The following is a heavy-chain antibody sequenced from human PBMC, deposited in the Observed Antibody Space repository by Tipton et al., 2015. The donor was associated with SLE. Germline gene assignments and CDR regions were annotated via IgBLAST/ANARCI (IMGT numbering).Heavy chain of an antibody. CDR2: ISSAGNAI. CDR1: DFTFSNYW. V-gene: IGHV3-48*03. Sequence: SLRLSCAASDFTFSNYWMHWVRQAPGKGLEWVSYISSAGNAIYYADSVRGRFTISRDNRKNSLYLQMNSLRAEDTAVYYCARVRRWLGTEYFQHWGQGTLVTVSS. D-gene: IGHD6-19*01. J-gene: IGHJ1*01. CDR3: ARVRRWLGTEYFQH.